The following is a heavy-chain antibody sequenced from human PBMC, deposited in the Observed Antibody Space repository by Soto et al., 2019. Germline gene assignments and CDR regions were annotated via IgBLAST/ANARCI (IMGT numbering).Heavy chain of an antibody. CDR3: ARSMFYSDDSNYSPFEY. V-gene: IGHV4-61*01. J-gene: IGHJ4*02. Sequence: QVQLQESGPGLVKPSETLSLTCTVSGGSVSSGNYYWSWIRQPPGKGLEWIGYFYYTGSINYNPSFKIRVTIFIDASKNQFSLRLSSVTAADTAVYYCARSMFYSDDSNYSPFEYWGQGTLVTASS. CDR2: FYYTGSI. D-gene: IGHD3-22*01. CDR1: GGSVSSGNYY.